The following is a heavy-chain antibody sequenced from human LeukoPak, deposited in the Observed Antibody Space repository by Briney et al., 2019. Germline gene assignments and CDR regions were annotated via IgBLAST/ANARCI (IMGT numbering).Heavy chain of an antibody. J-gene: IGHJ4*02. CDR2: LHHTRST. CDR3: ARDRESSPWELLLDY. Sequence: KPSETLSLTCAVSGYSIRSGYYWAWIRQPPGKGLEWIGSLHHTRSTYYNPSLKSRVTMPVDRSNNKFSLNLNSVTAADTAVYYCARDRESSPWELLLDYWGQGIVVTVSS. CDR1: GYSIRSGYY. V-gene: IGHV4-38-2*02. D-gene: IGHD1-26*01.